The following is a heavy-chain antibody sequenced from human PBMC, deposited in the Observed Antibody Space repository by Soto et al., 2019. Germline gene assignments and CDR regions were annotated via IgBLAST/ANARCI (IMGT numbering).Heavy chain of an antibody. V-gene: IGHV4-39*01. CDR2: IYYSGST. D-gene: IGHD3-16*01. CDR1: GGSISSSSYY. CDR3: ARLSPLWDY. Sequence: SETLSLTCTVSGGSISSSSYYWGWIRQPPGKGLEWIGSIYYSGSTYYNPSLKSRVTISVDTSKNQFSLKLSSVTAADTAVYYCARLSPLWDYWGQGTLVTVSS. J-gene: IGHJ4*02.